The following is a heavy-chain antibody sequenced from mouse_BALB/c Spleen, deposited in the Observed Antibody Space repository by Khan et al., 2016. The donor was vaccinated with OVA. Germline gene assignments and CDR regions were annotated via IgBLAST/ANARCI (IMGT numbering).Heavy chain of an antibody. J-gene: IGHJ3*01. CDR1: GYTFTDYY. CDR3: AREWDTWFTY. Sequence: QVRLQQSGAELVRPGASVKLSCKASGYTFTDYYINWVKQRTGQGLEWIGGIYPGSNNTYYNEKFKGKATLPADKSSSTAYLQLSSLTSSDTAEDYCAREWDTWFTYWGQGTLVTVSA. V-gene: IGHV1-76*01. D-gene: IGHD3-3*01. CDR2: IYPGSNNT.